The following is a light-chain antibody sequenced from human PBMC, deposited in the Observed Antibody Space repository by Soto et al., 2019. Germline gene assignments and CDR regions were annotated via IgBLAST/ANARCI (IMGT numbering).Light chain of an antibody. J-gene: IGKJ1*01. CDR3: QHYNSASRT. Sequence: DIQMTQSPSTLSASVGDRVTITCRASQNINNWLAWYQQKPGKAPKFLIYDASILESGVPSRFSGSGSGTEFTLTISSLQPDDFATYFCQHYNSASRTFGQGTKVEIK. V-gene: IGKV1-5*01. CDR2: DAS. CDR1: QNINNW.